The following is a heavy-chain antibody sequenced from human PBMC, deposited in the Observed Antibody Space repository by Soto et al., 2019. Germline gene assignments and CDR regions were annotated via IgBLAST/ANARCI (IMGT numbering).Heavy chain of an antibody. D-gene: IGHD2-21*02. CDR3: AVTPRDAFDI. J-gene: IGHJ3*02. V-gene: IGHV3-21*01. Sequence: PRHSCSASVFTIRSYRINLVRQAPGQGLEWVSSISSSSSYIYYADSVKGRFTISRDNAKNSLYLQMNSLRAEDTAVYYCAVTPRDAFDIWGQGIMVTGSS. CDR1: VFTIRSYR. CDR2: ISSSSSYI.